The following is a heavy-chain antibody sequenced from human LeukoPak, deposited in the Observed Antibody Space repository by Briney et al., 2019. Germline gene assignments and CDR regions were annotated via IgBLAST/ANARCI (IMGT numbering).Heavy chain of an antibody. D-gene: IGHD3-22*01. V-gene: IGHV4-38-2*01. CDR1: GYSISSGYY. J-gene: IGHJ1*01. CDR3: AHSSDYQQH. Sequence: PSETLSLTCAVSGYSISSGYYWGWIRQPPGKGLEWIGSIYHSGSTYYNPSLKSRVTISVDTSKNQFSLKLSSVTAADTAVYYCAHSSDYQQHCGQGTLVTVSS. CDR2: IYHSGST.